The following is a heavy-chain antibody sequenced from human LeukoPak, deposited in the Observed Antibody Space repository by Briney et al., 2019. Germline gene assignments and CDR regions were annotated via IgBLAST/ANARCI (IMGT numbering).Heavy chain of an antibody. CDR2: IIPILGIA. CDR1: GGTFSSYA. J-gene: IGHJ1*01. D-gene: IGHD6-13*01. Sequence: ASVKVSCKASGGTFSSYAISWVRQAPGQGLEWMGRIIPILGIANYAQKFQGRVTITADKSTSTAYMELSSLRSEDTAVYYCARDPAAVGKTGLDGQHWGQGTLVTVSS. CDR3: ARDPAAVGKTGLDGQH. V-gene: IGHV1-69*04.